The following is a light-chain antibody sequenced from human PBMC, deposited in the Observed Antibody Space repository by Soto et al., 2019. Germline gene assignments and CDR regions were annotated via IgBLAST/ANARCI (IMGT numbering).Light chain of an antibody. V-gene: IGKV3-15*01. Sequence: EMVMTQSPATLSVSTGERVTISCRASQSVGKNFAWYQQRPGQPPRLLIYSASTRATGIPARFSASGSGTDFTLTVSSLESEDFAVYYCQQYDRWPYTFGQGTKLE. J-gene: IGKJ2*01. CDR1: QSVGKN. CDR3: QQYDRWPYT. CDR2: SAS.